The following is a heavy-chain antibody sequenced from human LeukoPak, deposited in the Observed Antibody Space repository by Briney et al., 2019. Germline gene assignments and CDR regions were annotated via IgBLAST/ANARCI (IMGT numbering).Heavy chain of an antibody. CDR1: GFTFDDYA. CDR3: AKDNGGYPYYFDS. V-gene: IGHV3-9*01. CDR2: ISWNSGSI. J-gene: IGHJ4*02. D-gene: IGHD1-26*01. Sequence: PGGSLRLSCAASGFTFDDYAMHWVRQVPGKGLEGVSGISWNSGSIGYADSVKGRFTISRDTAKNSLYLQMNGLRAEDTALYYCAKDNGGYPYYFDSWGQGTLVTVYS.